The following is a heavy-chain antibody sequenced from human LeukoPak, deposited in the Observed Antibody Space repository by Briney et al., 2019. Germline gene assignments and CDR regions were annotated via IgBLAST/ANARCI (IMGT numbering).Heavy chain of an antibody. J-gene: IGHJ3*02. Sequence: SVKVSCKASGGTFSSYTISWVRQAPGQGLERMGRIIPILGIANYAQKFQGRVTITADKSTSTAYMELSSLRSEDTAVYYCARDKLGYCSSTSCPGGGDAFDIWGQGTMVTVSS. D-gene: IGHD2-2*01. CDR1: GGTFSSYT. CDR2: IIPILGIA. V-gene: IGHV1-69*04. CDR3: ARDKLGYCSSTSCPGGGDAFDI.